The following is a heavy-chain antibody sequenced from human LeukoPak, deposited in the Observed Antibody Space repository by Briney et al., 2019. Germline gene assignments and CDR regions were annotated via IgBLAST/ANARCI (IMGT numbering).Heavy chain of an antibody. D-gene: IGHD3-22*01. CDR2: IYSSGST. CDR3: ARGPMTYYYGSSVSPPRLNYYFDS. V-gene: IGHV4-4*07. J-gene: IGHJ4*02. Sequence: SETLSLTCTVSGASVRSNYWNWVRQPAGQGLECIGLIYSSGSTTYNPSLHRRVTMSVDTSKNQFSLRPASVTAADTAVYYCARGPMTYYYGSSVSPPRLNYYFDSWGLGTLVTVFS. CDR1: GASVRSNY.